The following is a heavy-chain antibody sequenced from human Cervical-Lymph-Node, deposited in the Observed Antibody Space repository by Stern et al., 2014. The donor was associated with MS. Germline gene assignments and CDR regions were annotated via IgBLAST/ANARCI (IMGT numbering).Heavy chain of an antibody. CDR1: GFTFSDHY. Sequence: EVQLEESGGGLVQPGGSLRLSCAASGFTFSDHYMDWVRQAPGKGLEWVGRGRKKASRYTNEYAATVISRFLIAKEHTTNSLNLQMHGVEAEDSAVYYCTRGGAATTAYYDPMDVWGQGTTVTVAS. J-gene: IGHJ6*02. CDR2: GRKKASRYTN. CDR3: TRGGAATTAYYDPMDV. D-gene: IGHD3-22*01. V-gene: IGHV3-72*01.